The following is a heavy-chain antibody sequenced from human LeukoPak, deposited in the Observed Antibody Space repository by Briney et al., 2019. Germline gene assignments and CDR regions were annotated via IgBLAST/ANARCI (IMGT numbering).Heavy chain of an antibody. V-gene: IGHV4-34*01. J-gene: IGHJ4*02. CDR1: GGSFSGYY. D-gene: IGHD5-12*01. CDR3: ARSSVATIDY. CDR2: INHSGST. Sequence: PSETLSLTCAVYGGSFSGYYWSWIRQPPGKGLEWIGEINHSGSTNYNPSLKSRVTISADTSKNQFSLKLSSVTAADTAVYYCARSSVATIDYWGQGTLVTVSS.